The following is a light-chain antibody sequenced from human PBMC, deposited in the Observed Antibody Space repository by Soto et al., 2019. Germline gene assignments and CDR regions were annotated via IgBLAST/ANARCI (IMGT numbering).Light chain of an antibody. CDR2: EVI. V-gene: IGLV2-18*02. Sequence: PGQSVTISCTGTSSDVGKYDRVSWYQQPPGTAPKLIIYEVINRPSGVPARFSGSKSGNTASLTISGLQAEDEADYYCSSYMSTSRYVFGAGTKVTVL. J-gene: IGLJ1*01. CDR1: SSDVGKYDR. CDR3: SSYMSTSRYV.